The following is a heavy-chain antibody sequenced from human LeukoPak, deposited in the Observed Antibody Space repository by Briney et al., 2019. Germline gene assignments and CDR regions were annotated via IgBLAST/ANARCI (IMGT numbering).Heavy chain of an antibody. J-gene: IGHJ4*02. V-gene: IGHV1-69*13. CDR2: IIPISGTA. CDR3: ARGWIQLWVHAPFDY. Sequence: SVKVSFKASGCTFSSYAINWVRQAPAQGLDWMGGIIPISGTANYAQKFQGRVTITADESTSTACMELSSLRSEDTAVYYWARGWIQLWVHAPFDYWGEGTLVTVSS. D-gene: IGHD5-18*01. CDR1: GCTFSSYA.